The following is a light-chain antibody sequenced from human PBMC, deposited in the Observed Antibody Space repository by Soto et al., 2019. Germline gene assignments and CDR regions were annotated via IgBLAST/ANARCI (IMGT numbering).Light chain of an antibody. V-gene: IGLV2-14*01. CDR3: ASYTSSSTSGI. Sequence: QSALTQPASVSGSPGQSITISCTGTSSDVGGYKYVSWYQQHPDKAPKLIIFEVSNRPSGISSRFSGSKSGNTASLTISGLQAEDEADYYCASYTSSSTSGIVGRGTKV. CDR2: EVS. J-gene: IGLJ6*01. CDR1: SSDVGGYKY.